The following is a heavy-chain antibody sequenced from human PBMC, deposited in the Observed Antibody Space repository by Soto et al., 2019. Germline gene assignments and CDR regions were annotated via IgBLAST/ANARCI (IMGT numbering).Heavy chain of an antibody. CDR2: IYYSGST. D-gene: IGHD3-10*01. CDR1: GGSISSYY. V-gene: IGHV4-59*08. J-gene: IGHJ6*03. CDR3: ATITMVRGVIKDYYMDV. Sequence: SETLSLTCTVSGGSISSYYWSWTRQPPGKGLEWIGYIYYSGSTNYNPSLKSRVTISVDTSKNQFSLKLSSVTAADTAVYYCATITMVRGVIKDYYMDVWGKGTTVTVSS.